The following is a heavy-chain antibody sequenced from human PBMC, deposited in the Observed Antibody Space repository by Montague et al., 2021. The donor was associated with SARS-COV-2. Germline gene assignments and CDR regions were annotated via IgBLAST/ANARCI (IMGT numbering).Heavy chain of an antibody. Sequence: SETLSLTCTVSGGSISSSSYYWGWIRQPPGEGLEWIGSIYYSGSTYYNPSLKSRVTISVDTSKNQFSLKLSSVTAADTAVYYCAGSPPGIAAAGTVAAFDIWGQGIMVTVSS. CDR2: IYYSGST. D-gene: IGHD6-13*01. J-gene: IGHJ3*02. CDR1: GGSISSSSYY. CDR3: AGSPPGIAAAGTVAAFDI. V-gene: IGHV4-39*01.